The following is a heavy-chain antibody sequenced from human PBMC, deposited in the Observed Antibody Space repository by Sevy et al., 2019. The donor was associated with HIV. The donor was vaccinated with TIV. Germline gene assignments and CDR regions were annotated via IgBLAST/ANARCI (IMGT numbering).Heavy chain of an antibody. CDR2: IKSKSDGGTR. CDR3: AAGLGKSDFDS. Sequence: GESLKTSCAASGLTVSNAWMNWVRQAPGKGLEWVGRIKSKSDGGTRDLAAPVKGRVSISRDASRNTVSLEISSLKIEDTGMYYCAAGLGKSDFDSWGQGTLVTVSS. V-gene: IGHV3-15*01. J-gene: IGHJ5*01. D-gene: IGHD3-9*01. CDR1: GLTVSNAW.